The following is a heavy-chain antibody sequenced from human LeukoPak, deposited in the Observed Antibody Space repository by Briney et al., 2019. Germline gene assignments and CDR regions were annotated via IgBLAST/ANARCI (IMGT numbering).Heavy chain of an antibody. Sequence: PSETLSPTCTVSSGSFSSSSYFCGWIRQSPGMGLEWIATINYSGTTYYNPSLKSRVTTSVDTSRNQFSLKLSSVTAAETAVYYCARLRGGVQLWGDWGQGALVTVSS. CDR3: ARLRGGVQLWGD. CDR1: SGSFSSSSYF. J-gene: IGHJ4*01. V-gene: IGHV4-39*01. CDR2: INYSGTT. D-gene: IGHD3-10*01.